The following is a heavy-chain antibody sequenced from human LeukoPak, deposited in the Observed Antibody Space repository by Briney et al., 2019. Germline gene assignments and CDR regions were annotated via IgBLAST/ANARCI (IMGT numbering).Heavy chain of an antibody. V-gene: IGHV3-30*18. J-gene: IGHJ4*02. CDR2: ISYDGSNK. Sequence: PGRSLRLSCAASGFTFSSYGMHWVRQAPGKGLEWVAVISYDGSNKYYADSVKGRFTISRDNSKNTLYLQMNSLRAEDTAVYYCAKDLRGSYYSEYFDYWGQGTLVTVSS. D-gene: IGHD1-26*01. CDR1: GFTFSSYG. CDR3: AKDLRGSYYSEYFDY.